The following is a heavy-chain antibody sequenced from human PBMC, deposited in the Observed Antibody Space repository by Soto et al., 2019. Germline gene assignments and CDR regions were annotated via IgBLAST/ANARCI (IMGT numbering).Heavy chain of an antibody. Sequence: GGSLRLSCAASRFSLGTYAMTWVRQPPGKGLEWVSSMNGAGTSTSHADSVKGRFTTSRDSSKNTLYLEMNSLRGEDTAIYYCARGGAGHYNYGLDVWGQGTTVTVSS. D-gene: IGHD3-10*01. CDR3: ARGGAGHYNYGLDV. J-gene: IGHJ6*02. V-gene: IGHV3-23*01. CDR2: MNGAGTST. CDR1: RFSLGTYA.